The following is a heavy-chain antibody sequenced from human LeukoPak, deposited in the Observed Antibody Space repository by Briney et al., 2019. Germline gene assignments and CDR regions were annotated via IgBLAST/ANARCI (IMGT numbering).Heavy chain of an antibody. V-gene: IGHV3-49*04. CDR1: GFTFGDYA. D-gene: IGHD2-15*01. CDR3: SREEGGSCNF. CDR2: IRSRAYGGTT. Sequence: GGSLRLSCTASGFTFGDYAMSWVRQAPGKGLEWVCFIRSRAYGGTTVYAASVKGRFTISRDDSKSIAYLQMNSLKTEDTAVYYCSREEGGSCNFWGQGTLVTVSS. J-gene: IGHJ4*02.